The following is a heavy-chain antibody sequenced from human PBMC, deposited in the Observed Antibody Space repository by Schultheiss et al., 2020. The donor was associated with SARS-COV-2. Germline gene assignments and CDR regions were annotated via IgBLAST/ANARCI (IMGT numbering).Heavy chain of an antibody. Sequence: ASVKVSCKASGYTFNTYDINWIRQAPGQGLEWMGWMDPNSGNTGSSLKFQDRVTISRNTSISTAYMELRSLTSEDTAVYYCAMMQVVVAATNYNWFDPWGQGTLVTVSS. CDR3: AMMQVVVAATNYNWFDP. CDR1: GYTFNTYD. J-gene: IGHJ5*02. CDR2: MDPNSGNT. D-gene: IGHD2-15*01. V-gene: IGHV1-8*03.